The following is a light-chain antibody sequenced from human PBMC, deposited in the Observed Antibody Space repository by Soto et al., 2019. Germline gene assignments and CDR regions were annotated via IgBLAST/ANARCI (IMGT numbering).Light chain of an antibody. J-gene: IGKJ1*01. CDR2: DAS. CDR3: QQYGSSYPWT. CDR1: QDISNC. Sequence: DIQMTQSPSSLSASVGDRVTITCQAGQDISNCLNWYQQKPGRAPKLLIYDASKLETGVPSRFSGGGSGTDFTFTISSLQPEDIGTYYCQQYGSSYPWTFGQGTKVDIK. V-gene: IGKV1-33*01.